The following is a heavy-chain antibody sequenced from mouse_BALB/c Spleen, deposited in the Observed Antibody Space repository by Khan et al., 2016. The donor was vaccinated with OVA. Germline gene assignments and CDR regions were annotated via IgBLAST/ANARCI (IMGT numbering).Heavy chain of an antibody. CDR2: IFPGSDTP. CDR3: ARSEYSVFAY. J-gene: IGHJ3*01. V-gene: IGHV1-77*01. CDR1: GYTFTDYI. Sequence: VQLQESGPELVKPGASLKVSCKASGYTFTDYIIGWVRQSTRQGLEWIGDIFPGSDTPYYNEKFKEKATLTADKSSNTAYMQLSSLTSEDSAVYVCARSEYSVFAYWGQGTLVTVSA. D-gene: IGHD3-1*01.